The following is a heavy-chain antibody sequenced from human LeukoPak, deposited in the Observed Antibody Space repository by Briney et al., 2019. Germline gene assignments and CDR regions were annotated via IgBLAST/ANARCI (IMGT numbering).Heavy chain of an antibody. Sequence: SETLSLTCAVYGGSFSGYYWSWIRQPPGKGLEWIGEINHSGSTNYNPSLKSRVTISADTSKNQFSLKLSSVTAADTAVYYCARGSSDYYDSSGYLGYWGQGTLVIVSS. CDR3: ARGSSDYYDSSGYLGY. J-gene: IGHJ4*02. CDR1: GGSFSGYY. CDR2: INHSGST. D-gene: IGHD3-22*01. V-gene: IGHV4-34*01.